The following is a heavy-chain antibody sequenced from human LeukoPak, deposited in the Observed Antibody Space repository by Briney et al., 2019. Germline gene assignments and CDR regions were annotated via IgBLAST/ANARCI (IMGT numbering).Heavy chain of an antibody. CDR1: GFTFSSYS. Sequence: GGSLRLSCAASGFTFSSYSMNWVRQAPGKGLEWVSSISSSSSYIYYADSVKGRFTISRDNAKNSLYLQMNSLRAEDTAVYYCARDRPPQLHYFDYWGQGTLVTVSS. D-gene: IGHD2-2*01. CDR3: ARDRPPQLHYFDY. V-gene: IGHV3-21*01. J-gene: IGHJ4*02. CDR2: ISSSSSYI.